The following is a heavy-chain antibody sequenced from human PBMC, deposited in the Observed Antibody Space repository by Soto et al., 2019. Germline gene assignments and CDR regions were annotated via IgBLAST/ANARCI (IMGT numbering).Heavy chain of an antibody. J-gene: IGHJ6*02. V-gene: IGHV4-34*01. D-gene: IGHD2-15*01. CDR3: ARSRVDVGYCIFSSSYRSFYYSYGMDD. CDR2: INHSGST. Sequence: PEKRLHWIGEINHSGSTNYNPSLKSRVTISVDTSKNQFSLKLSSVTAADTAVYYCARSRVDVGYCIFSSSYRSFYYSYGMDDWGQGTPVT.